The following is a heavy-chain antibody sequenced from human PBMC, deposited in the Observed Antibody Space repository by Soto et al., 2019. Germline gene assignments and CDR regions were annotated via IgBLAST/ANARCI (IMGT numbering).Heavy chain of an antibody. CDR1: GYTFTSYA. CDR3: ARDLGGWPDY. Sequence: ASVKVSCKDSGYTFTSYARHWVRQAPGQRLEWMGWINAGNGNTKYSQKFQGRVTITRDTSASTAYMEQSSLRSEDTAVYYCARDLGGWPDYWGQGTLVTVSS. D-gene: IGHD2-15*01. V-gene: IGHV1-3*01. J-gene: IGHJ4*02. CDR2: INAGNGNT.